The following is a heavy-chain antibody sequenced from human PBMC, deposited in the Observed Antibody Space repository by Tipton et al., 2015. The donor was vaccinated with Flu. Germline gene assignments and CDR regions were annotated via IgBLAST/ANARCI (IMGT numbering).Heavy chain of an antibody. CDR3: ARDHEWRNRYFDL. D-gene: IGHD1-14*01. CDR1: GYSIGGGYF. CDR2: IYHSGST. Sequence: TLSLTCAVSGYSIGGGYFWGWIRQPPGKGLEWIGSIYHSGSTFYNPSLKSRVTISLDTSKNQFSLKLHAVTAADTAVYYCARDHEWRNRYFDLWGRGTLVAVSS. V-gene: IGHV4-38-2*02. J-gene: IGHJ2*01.